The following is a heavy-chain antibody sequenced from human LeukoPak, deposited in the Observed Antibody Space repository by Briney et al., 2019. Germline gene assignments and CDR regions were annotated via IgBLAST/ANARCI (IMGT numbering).Heavy chain of an antibody. Sequence: SETLSLTCTVSGGSMSTYNWSWIRQPPGKGLEWIGYIYYSGSTNYNPSLKSRVTISVDTSKNQFSLKLSSVTAADTAVYYCARGYSSSWYEWDYWGQGTLVTVSS. CDR1: GGSMSTYN. CDR3: ARGYSSSWYEWDY. CDR2: IYYSGST. J-gene: IGHJ4*02. V-gene: IGHV4-59*01. D-gene: IGHD6-13*01.